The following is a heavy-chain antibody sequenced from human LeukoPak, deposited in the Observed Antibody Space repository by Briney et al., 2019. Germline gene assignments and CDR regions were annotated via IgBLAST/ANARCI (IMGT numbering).Heavy chain of an antibody. CDR2: INPSGGGT. J-gene: IGHJ3*02. CDR3: ATDRAGGTRKGAFDI. CDR1: GHTFTTYY. Sequence: ASVKVSCKASGHTFTTYYIHWVRQAPGHGLEWMAIINPSGGGTTYAQKFQGRVTMTRDMSTSTIYMELSSLTSEDTAVYYCATDRAGGTRKGAFDIWGQGTMVTVSS. D-gene: IGHD6-13*01. V-gene: IGHV1-46*01.